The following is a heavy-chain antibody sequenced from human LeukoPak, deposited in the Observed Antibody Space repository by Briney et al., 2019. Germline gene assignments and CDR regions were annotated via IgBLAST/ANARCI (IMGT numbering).Heavy chain of an antibody. CDR1: GGSISNFY. CDR3: ARGFPRSGRDAFDI. D-gene: IGHD3-10*01. V-gene: IGHV4-59*01. Sequence: TETLSLTCNVSGGSISNFYWSWIRQPPGKGLEWIGYIYYTGSTNYNPSLKSRVTISVDTSKNQFSLKLSSVTAADTAVYYCARGFPRSGRDAFDIWGQGTMVTVSS. J-gene: IGHJ3*02. CDR2: IYYTGST.